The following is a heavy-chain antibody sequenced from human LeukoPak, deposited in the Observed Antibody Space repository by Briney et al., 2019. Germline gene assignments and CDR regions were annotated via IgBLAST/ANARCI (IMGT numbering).Heavy chain of an antibody. Sequence: PSETLSLTCTVSGGSISSYYWSWLRQPPGKGLEWIGYIYYSGSTNYNPSLKSRVTISVDTSKNQFSLKLSSVTAADTAVYYCARSPSGYRFDSWGQGTLVTVSS. CDR2: IYYSGST. CDR3: ARSPSGYRFDS. V-gene: IGHV4-59*01. J-gene: IGHJ4*02. D-gene: IGHD3-22*01. CDR1: GGSISSYY.